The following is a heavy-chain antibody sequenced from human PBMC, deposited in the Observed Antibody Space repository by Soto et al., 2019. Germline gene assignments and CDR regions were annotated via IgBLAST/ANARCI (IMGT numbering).Heavy chain of an antibody. V-gene: IGHV2-5*01. Sequence: SGPTLVKPTQTLTLTCTFSGFSLSTSGVGVGWIRQPPGKALEWLALIYWNDDKRYSPSLKSRLTITKDTSKNQVVLTMTNMDPVDTATYYCARLSWDVDLYGMDVWGQGTTVTVSS. J-gene: IGHJ6*02. D-gene: IGHD6-13*01. CDR2: IYWNDDK. CDR3: ARLSWDVDLYGMDV. CDR1: GFSLSTSGVG.